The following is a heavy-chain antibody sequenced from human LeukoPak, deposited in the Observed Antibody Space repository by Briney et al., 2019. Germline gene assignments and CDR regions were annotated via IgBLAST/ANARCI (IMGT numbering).Heavy chain of an antibody. CDR2: IKSETDGGTT. Sequence: GGSLRLSCAASGFTFSNAWMSWVRQAPGKGLEWVGRIKSETDGGTTDYAAAVKGRFTISRDDSENTLSLQMSSLKTDDTAVYYCTRDREVAGPDSWGQGTLVTVSS. J-gene: IGHJ4*02. V-gene: IGHV3-15*01. CDR3: TRDREVAGPDS. CDR1: GFTFSNAW. D-gene: IGHD6-19*01.